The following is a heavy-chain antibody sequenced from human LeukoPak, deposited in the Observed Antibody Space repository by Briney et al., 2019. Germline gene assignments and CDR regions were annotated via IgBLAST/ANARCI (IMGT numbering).Heavy chain of an antibody. CDR1: GFTFSSYS. V-gene: IGHV3-21*01. D-gene: IGHD6-19*01. Sequence: GGSLRLSCAASGFTFSSYSMNWVRQAPGKGLEWVSSISSSSSYIYYADSVKGRFTISRDNAKNSLYLQMNSLRAEDTAVYYCARDPYSSGWYKDAFDIWGQGTMVTVSS. J-gene: IGHJ3*02. CDR3: ARDPYSSGWYKDAFDI. CDR2: ISSSSSYI.